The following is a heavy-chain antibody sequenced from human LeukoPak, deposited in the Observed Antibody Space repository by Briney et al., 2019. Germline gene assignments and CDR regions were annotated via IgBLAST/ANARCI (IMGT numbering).Heavy chain of an antibody. Sequence: SETLSLTCAVYGGSFSGYYWSWIRQPPRKGLEWIGEINHSGTTNYNPSLKSRVTISVDTSKNPFSPKLSSVTAADTAVYYCARTVDTAMVRFDPWGQGTLVTVSS. J-gene: IGHJ5*02. CDR2: INHSGTT. D-gene: IGHD5-18*01. CDR3: ARTVDTAMVRFDP. V-gene: IGHV4-34*01. CDR1: GGSFSGYY.